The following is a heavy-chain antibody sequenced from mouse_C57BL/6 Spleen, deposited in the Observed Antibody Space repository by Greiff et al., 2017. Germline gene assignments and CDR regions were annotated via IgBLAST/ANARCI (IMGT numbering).Heavy chain of an antibody. CDR2: LSDGGSYT. V-gene: IGHV5-4*03. D-gene: IGHD1-1*01. Sequence: EVMLVESGGGLVKPGGSLKLSCAASGFTFSSYAMSWVRQTPEKRLEWVATLSDGGSYTYYPDNGKGRFIISRDNAKNNLYLQMSQLKSEDTAMYYCARGGTGRWYYAMDYWGQGTSVTVSS. CDR3: ARGGTGRWYYAMDY. CDR1: GFTFSSYA. J-gene: IGHJ4*01.